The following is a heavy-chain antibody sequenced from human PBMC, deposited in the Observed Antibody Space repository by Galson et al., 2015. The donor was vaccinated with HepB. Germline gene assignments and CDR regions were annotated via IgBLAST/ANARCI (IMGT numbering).Heavy chain of an antibody. CDR2: IYYSGST. CDR3: ARFRVGPTIFGVVTNNWFDP. CDR1: GGSISSYY. J-gene: IGHJ5*02. V-gene: IGHV4-59*01. Sequence: SETLSLTCTVSGGSISSYYWSWIRQPPGKGLEWIGYIYYSGSTNYNPSLKSRVTISVDTSKNQFSLKLSSVTAADTAVYYCARFRVGPTIFGVVTNNWFDPWGQGTLVTVSS. D-gene: IGHD3-3*01.